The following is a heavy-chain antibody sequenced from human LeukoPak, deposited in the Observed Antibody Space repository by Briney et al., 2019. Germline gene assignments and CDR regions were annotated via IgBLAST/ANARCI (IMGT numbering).Heavy chain of an antibody. CDR3: AREKNRLNYYVD. V-gene: IGHV3-23*01. CDR2: ISGSGGST. D-gene: IGHD3-10*02. J-gene: IGHJ4*02. Sequence: KTGGSLRLSCAASGVTFSSYAMSWVRQAPGKGLEWVSAISGSGGSTYYADSVKGRFTVSRDNSKNTLYLQMNSLRAEDTAVYYCAREKNRLNYYVDWGQGTLVTVSS. CDR1: GVTFSSYA.